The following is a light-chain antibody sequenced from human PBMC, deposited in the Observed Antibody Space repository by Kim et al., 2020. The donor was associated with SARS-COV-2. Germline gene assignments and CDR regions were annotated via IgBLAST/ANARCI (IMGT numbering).Light chain of an antibody. Sequence: PRKTARITCGGNNIGGKNVRWYQQKPGQAPVLVKFYTSDRPSGLPARISASNSGNTATLTISGVEAGDEADYYCQVWDTSTDHVVFGGGTQLTVL. J-gene: IGLJ2*01. CDR3: QVWDTSTDHVV. V-gene: IGLV3-21*04. CDR2: YTS. CDR1: NIGGKN.